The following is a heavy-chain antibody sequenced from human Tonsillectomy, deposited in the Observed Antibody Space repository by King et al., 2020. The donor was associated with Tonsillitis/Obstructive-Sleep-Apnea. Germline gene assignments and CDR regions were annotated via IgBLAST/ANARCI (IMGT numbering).Heavy chain of an antibody. D-gene: IGHD5-12*01. V-gene: IGHV3-15*01. CDR3: TPGVGPIRDGRAREAPYYHNHYMDV. CDR1: GFTFSNAW. Sequence: VQLVESGGGLVKPGGSLRLSCATSGFTFSNAWMNWVRQAPGKGLEWVGRIKSNTDGGTTDYAAPVRGRFTISRDDSRTTLYVQMNSLKTEDTAGYYCTPGVGPIRDGRAREAPYYHNHYMDVWGKGTTVTVSS. J-gene: IGHJ6*03. CDR2: IKSNTDGGTT.